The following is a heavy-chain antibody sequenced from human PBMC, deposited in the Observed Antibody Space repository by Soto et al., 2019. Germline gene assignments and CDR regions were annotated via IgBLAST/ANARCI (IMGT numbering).Heavy chain of an antibody. Sequence: EEQLVESGGGLVQPGRSLRLSCAASGFTFDDYAMHWVRQAPGKGLEWVSGISWNTGSIGYADSVKGRFTISRDNDKNFLYLQMNRLTPEDTALDHCARGGGYYSPVDYWGQGSLVTVSS. V-gene: IGHV3-9*01. D-gene: IGHD6-25*01. CDR3: ARGGGYYSPVDY. CDR2: ISWNTGSI. CDR1: GFTFDDYA. J-gene: IGHJ4*02.